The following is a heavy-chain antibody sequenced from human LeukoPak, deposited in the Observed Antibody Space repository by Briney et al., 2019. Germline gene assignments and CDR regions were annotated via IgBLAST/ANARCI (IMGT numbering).Heavy chain of an antibody. J-gene: IGHJ4*02. V-gene: IGHV4-38-2*02. D-gene: IGHD2-2*01. CDR2: IYHSGST. Sequence: SETLSLTCTVSGYSISSGYYWGWIRQPPGKELEWIGSIYHSGSTYYNTSLKSRVTISVDTSKNQLSLLRISVTAAAQAAVYCARPLGYCNTVSCYGALWYWGQGTLVTVSS. CDR3: ARPLGYCNTVSCYGALWY. CDR1: GYSISSGYY.